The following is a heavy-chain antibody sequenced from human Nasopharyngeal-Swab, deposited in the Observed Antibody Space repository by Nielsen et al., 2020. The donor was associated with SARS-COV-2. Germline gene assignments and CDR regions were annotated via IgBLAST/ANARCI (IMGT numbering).Heavy chain of an antibody. J-gene: IGHJ3*01. D-gene: IGHD3-16*01. V-gene: IGHV3-74*01. Sequence: GGSLRLSCAVSGFTFNNYWMHWVRQAPGKGLVWVSRINGEESRTSYADSVKGRFTISRDNAKNTLYLQMNSLRADDAAMYYCARDPHGVRGAMQDAFDFWGQGTMVTVSS. CDR1: GFTFNNYW. CDR3: ARDPHGVRGAMQDAFDF. CDR2: INGEESRT.